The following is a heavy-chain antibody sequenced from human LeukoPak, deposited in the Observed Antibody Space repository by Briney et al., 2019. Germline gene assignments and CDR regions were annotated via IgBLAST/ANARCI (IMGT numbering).Heavy chain of an antibody. CDR2: INPSGGST. CDR1: GYTFTSYY. CDR3: ARSHSSQIAAAGY. V-gene: IGHV1-46*01. Sequence: ASVKVSCKASGYTFTSYYMQWVRQAPGQGHEWMGIINPSGGSTSYAQKFQGRVTMTRDTSTSTVYMELSSLRSEDTAVYYCARSHSSQIAAAGYWGQGTLVTVSS. D-gene: IGHD6-13*01. J-gene: IGHJ4*02.